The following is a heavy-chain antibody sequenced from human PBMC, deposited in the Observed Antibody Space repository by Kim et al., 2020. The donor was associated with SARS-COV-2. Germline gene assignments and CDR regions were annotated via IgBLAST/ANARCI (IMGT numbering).Heavy chain of an antibody. D-gene: IGHD6-13*01. CDR2: IWYDGGNK. V-gene: IGHV3-33*01. J-gene: IGHJ4*02. Sequence: GGSLRLSCAASGFTFSSHGMHWVRQAPGKGLEWVAVIWYDGGNKYYADSVKGRFTISRDNPKNTLYLQMNSLRAEETAVYYCARDEWGPFSTSGYLCADWGQGTLVTVSA. CDR3: ARDEWGPFSTSGYLCAD. CDR1: GFTFSSHG.